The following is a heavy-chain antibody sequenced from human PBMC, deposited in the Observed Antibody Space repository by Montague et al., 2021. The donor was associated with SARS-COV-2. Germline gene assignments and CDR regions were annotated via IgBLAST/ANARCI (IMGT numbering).Heavy chain of an antibody. CDR1: GGSLNNYI. V-gene: IGHV4-59*08. J-gene: IGHJ4*02. CDR3: AGVDSSVLGEY. D-gene: IGHD3-22*01. Sequence: SETLSLTCTVSGGSLNNYIWSWIRKPPGKGLEWVGYISDSGSTKYNPSLHSRVTISVDTARNQFSLKLISVTAADTGFYYCAGVDSSVLGEYWGQGILVSVSS. CDR2: ISDSGST.